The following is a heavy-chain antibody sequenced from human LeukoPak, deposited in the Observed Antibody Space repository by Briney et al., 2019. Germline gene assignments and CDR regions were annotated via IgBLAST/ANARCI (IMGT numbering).Heavy chain of an antibody. Sequence: ASVKVSCKASGYTFTSYGISWVRQAPGQGLEWMGWISAYNGNTNYAQKLQGRVTMTTDTSTSTAYMELRSLRSDDTAVYYCARDWDPYDSSGYPDYWGQGTLVTVSS. CDR3: ARDWDPYDSSGYPDY. V-gene: IGHV1-18*01. CDR2: ISAYNGNT. D-gene: IGHD3-22*01. J-gene: IGHJ4*02. CDR1: GYTFTSYG.